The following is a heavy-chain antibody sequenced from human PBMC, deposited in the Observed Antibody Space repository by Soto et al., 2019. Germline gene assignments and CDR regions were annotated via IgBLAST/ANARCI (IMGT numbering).Heavy chain of an antibody. J-gene: IGHJ3*02. V-gene: IGHV1-69*13. Sequence: SSVQVSCKSSGGTFSSYAISWVRQAPGQGLEWMGGIIPIFGTPNYAQKFQGIVTITAEESTSTAYTEVSSLRSEDTDVYYCARETNYDFWSGGDAFEIWGQGKKVNLS. CDR1: GGTFSSYA. CDR2: IIPIFGTP. D-gene: IGHD3-3*01. CDR3: ARETNYDFWSGGDAFEI.